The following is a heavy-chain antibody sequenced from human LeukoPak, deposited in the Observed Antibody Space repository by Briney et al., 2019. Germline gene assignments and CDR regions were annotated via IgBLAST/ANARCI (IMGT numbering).Heavy chain of an antibody. CDR3: AREYSNRGYYYYYYMDV. CDR1: GYTFTGYY. J-gene: IGHJ6*03. Sequence: ASVKVSCKASGYTFTGYYMHWVRQAPGQGLEWMGWINPNSGGTNYAQKFQGRVTMTRDTSISTAYMELSRLRSDDTAVYYCAREYSNRGYYYYYYMDVWGKGTTVTVSS. D-gene: IGHD4-11*01. CDR2: INPNSGGT. V-gene: IGHV1-2*02.